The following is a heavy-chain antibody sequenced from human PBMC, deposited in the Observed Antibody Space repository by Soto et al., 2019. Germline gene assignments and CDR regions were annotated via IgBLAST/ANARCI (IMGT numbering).Heavy chain of an antibody. Sequence: QVQLQQWGAGLLKPSETLSLTCAVYCGSFSGYYWSWIRQPPGKGLEWVGEINDSGRTNYNPSLKSRVTISVDTSKNQFSLKLSSVTAADTAVYYCASKGSCSGGSCYPNYFDYWGQGTLVTVSS. J-gene: IGHJ4*02. CDR2: INDSGRT. CDR1: CGSFSGYY. D-gene: IGHD2-15*01. CDR3: ASKGSCSGGSCYPNYFDY. V-gene: IGHV4-34*01.